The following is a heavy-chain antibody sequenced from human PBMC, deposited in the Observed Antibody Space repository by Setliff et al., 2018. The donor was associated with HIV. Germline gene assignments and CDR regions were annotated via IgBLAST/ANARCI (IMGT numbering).Heavy chain of an antibody. V-gene: IGHV4-34*01. Sequence: SETLSLTCAVSGGSLSGYYWTWIRQPPGKGLEWIGEINPTVNTNYNPSLKSRVIISVDTSQNEFSLKLNSVTAADTAVYFCARDSEPMSGTWYDYWGQGTLVTVSS. CDR1: GGSLSGYY. J-gene: IGHJ4*02. CDR2: INPTVNT. CDR3: ARDSEPMSGTWYDY. D-gene: IGHD1-1*01.